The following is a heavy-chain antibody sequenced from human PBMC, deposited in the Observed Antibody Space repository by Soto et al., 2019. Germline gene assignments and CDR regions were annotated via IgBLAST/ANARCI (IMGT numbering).Heavy chain of an antibody. CDR1: DGRYNRYS. Sequence: SWWPIRLSCASADGRYNRYSMNWVRQAPGKGLEWVSSISSTTNYIYYADSMKGRFTVSRDNAKNSVYLDMNSLSAEDTAVYFCAREAEDLTSNFDYWGQGTLVTVSA. CDR2: ISSTTNYI. CDR3: AREAEDLTSNFDY. J-gene: IGHJ4*02. V-gene: IGHV3-21*01.